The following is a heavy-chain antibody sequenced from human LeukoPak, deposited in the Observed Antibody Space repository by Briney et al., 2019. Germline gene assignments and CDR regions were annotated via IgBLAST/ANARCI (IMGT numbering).Heavy chain of an antibody. CDR2: ISYDGTTK. V-gene: IGHV3-30-3*01. Sequence: GGSLRLSCAASGFTFSTYAMHWVRQAPGKGLEWVAFISYDGTTKYHADSVKGRFTISRDNSKNTLYLQMNTLRAEDTAVYYCARVRIVGSTYDAFDIWGQGTMVTVSS. D-gene: IGHD1-26*01. CDR1: GFTFSTYA. CDR3: ARVRIVGSTYDAFDI. J-gene: IGHJ3*02.